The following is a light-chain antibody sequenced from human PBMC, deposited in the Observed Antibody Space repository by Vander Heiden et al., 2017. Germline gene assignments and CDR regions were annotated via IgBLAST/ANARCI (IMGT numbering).Light chain of an antibody. J-gene: IGKJ4*01. V-gene: IGKV1-33*01. CDR1: QDISNY. CDR2: DAS. CDR3: QQYDNLPLLT. Sequence: DIQMTQSPSSLSASVGDRVTITCQASQDISNYLNWYQQKPGKAPKLLIYDASNLETGVPSRFSGSGSGTDFTFTISSLQPEDIATYYCQQYDNLPLLTFGAGTKVEIK.